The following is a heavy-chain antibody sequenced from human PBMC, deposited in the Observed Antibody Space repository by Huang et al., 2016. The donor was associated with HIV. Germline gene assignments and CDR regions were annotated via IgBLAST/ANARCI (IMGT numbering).Heavy chain of an antibody. D-gene: IGHD2-2*03. V-gene: IGHV4-39*02. J-gene: IGHJ6*02. Sequence: QLRESGPGLVTPSETLSLTCSASGTSMTSSTFYWGWFRQPPGRGLEWIGSVYFLGNTDCSPSLKSRVTISIDTANKQYSMRLTAVTAADTAVYFCAREVRSVDTDRPDGYYYRGLDVWGQGTTVIVSS. CDR2: VYFLGNT. CDR3: AREVRSVDTDRPDGYYYRGLDV. CDR1: GTSMTSSTFY.